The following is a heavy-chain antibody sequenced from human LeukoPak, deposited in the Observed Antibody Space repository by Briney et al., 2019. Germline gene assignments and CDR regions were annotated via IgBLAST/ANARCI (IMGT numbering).Heavy chain of an antibody. V-gene: IGHV3-64D*06. J-gene: IGHJ4*02. D-gene: IGHD2-15*01. Sequence: GGSLRLSCSASGVTCNRLSIHWVRQAPGKGLEYVSGINDGGTIYYADSVKGRFTISRDNSKNTVYLQMSSLRTEDTAVYYCVRGYCTAGTCYLRHYFDYWGQGTLVTVSS. CDR1: GVTCNRLS. CDR2: INDGGTI. CDR3: VRGYCTAGTCYLRHYFDY.